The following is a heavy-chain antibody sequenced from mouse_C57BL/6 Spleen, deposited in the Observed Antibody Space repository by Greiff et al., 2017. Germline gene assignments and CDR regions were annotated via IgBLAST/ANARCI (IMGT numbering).Heavy chain of an antibody. J-gene: IGHJ3*01. CDR1: GYTFTSYW. CDR3: ARRYRDSSGPAWFAY. Sequence: QVQLQQPGAELVKPGASVKMSCKASGYTFTSYWITWVKQRPGQGLEWIGDIYPGSGSTNYNEKFKSKATLTVDTSSSTAYMQLRSLTSEDSAVYYCARRYRDSSGPAWFAYGGQGTQVTGSA. D-gene: IGHD3-2*02. CDR2: IYPGSGST. V-gene: IGHV1-55*01.